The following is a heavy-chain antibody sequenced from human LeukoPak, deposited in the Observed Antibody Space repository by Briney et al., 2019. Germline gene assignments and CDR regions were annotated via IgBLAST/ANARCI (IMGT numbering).Heavy chain of an antibody. CDR3: ARGRPGDYFDY. Sequence: ASVKVSCKSSVYTFNGYFMHWVRQAPGQGLEWMGWINPNSGGTSYLQNFQGRVTMTRDTSISTAYMDLSGLRSDDTAVYYCARGRPGDYFDYWGQGTLVTVSS. CDR2: INPNSGGT. CDR1: VYTFNGYF. V-gene: IGHV1-2*02. D-gene: IGHD6-25*01. J-gene: IGHJ4*02.